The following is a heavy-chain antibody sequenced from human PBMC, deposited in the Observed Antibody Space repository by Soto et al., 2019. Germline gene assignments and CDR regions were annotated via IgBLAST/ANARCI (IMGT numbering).Heavy chain of an antibody. D-gene: IGHD5-18*01. CDR1: GGTFSSYA. CDR3: AREGETAMAPRDYYHGMDV. CDR2: IIPIFGTA. Sequence: SVKVSCKASGGTFSSYAISWVRQAPGQGLEWMGGIIPIFGTANYAQKFQGRVTITADESTSTAYMELSSLRSEDTAVYYCAREGETAMAPRDYYHGMDVWGQGTTVTVSS. V-gene: IGHV1-69*13. J-gene: IGHJ6*02.